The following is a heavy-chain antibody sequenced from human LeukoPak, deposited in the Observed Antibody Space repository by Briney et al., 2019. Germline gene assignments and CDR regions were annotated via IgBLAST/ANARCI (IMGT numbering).Heavy chain of an antibody. CDR1: GFTFSSYA. CDR3: ARDEIAAADYYFDY. J-gene: IGHJ4*02. Sequence: GGSLRLSCAASGFTFSSYAMHWVRQAPGKGLEWVAVISYDGSNKYYADSVKGRFTISRDNSKNTLYLQMNSLRAEDTAVYYCARDEIAAADYYFDYWGQGTLATVSS. CDR2: ISYDGSNK. V-gene: IGHV3-30-3*01. D-gene: IGHD6-13*01.